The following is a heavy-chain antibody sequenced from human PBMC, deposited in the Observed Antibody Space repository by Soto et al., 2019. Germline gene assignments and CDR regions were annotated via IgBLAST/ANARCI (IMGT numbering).Heavy chain of an antibody. D-gene: IGHD3-9*01. V-gene: IGHV1-8*01. CDR3: ARGAYDTDPGDFDL. J-gene: IGHJ2*01. CDR1: GYTFTSYD. Sequence: ASVKVSCKASGYTFTSYDINWVRQATGQGLEWMGWMNPNSGNTGYAQKFQGRVTMTRNTSISTAYMELSSLRSEDTAVYYCARGAYDTDPGDFDLWGRGTLVTVSS. CDR2: MNPNSGNT.